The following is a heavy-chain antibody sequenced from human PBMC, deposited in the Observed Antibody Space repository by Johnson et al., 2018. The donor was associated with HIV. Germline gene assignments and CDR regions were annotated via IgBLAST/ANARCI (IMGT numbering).Heavy chain of an antibody. CDR2: ISWNSGSI. CDR3: AKDMKGFISSDAVDI. D-gene: IGHD3-10*01. CDR1: GFTFSSYA. J-gene: IGHJ3*02. Sequence: LVESGGGVVQPGRSLRLSCAASGFTFSSYAMHWVRQAPGKGLEWVSGISWNSGSIGYADSVKGRFTISRDNAKNSLYLQMNSLRAEDTAFYYCAKDMKGFISSDAVDIWGQGTMVTVSS. V-gene: IGHV3-9*01.